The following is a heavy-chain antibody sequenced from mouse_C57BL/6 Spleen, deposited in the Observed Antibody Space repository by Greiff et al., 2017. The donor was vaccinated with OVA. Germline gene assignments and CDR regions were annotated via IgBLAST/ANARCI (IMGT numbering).Heavy chain of an antibody. J-gene: IGHJ4*01. CDR2: ISSGSSTI. CDR1: GFTFSDYG. CDR3: AREDGNYEGYAMDY. Sequence: EVQVVESGGGLVKPGGSLKLSCAASGFTFSDYGMHWVRQAPEKGLEWVAYISSGSSTIYYADTVKGRFTISRDNAKNTLFLQMTSLRSEDTAMYYCAREDGNYEGYAMDYWGQGTSVTVSS. D-gene: IGHD2-1*01. V-gene: IGHV5-17*01.